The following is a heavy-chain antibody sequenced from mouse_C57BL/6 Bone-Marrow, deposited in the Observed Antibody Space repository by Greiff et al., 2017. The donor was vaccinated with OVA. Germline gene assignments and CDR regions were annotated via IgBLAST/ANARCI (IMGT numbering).Heavy chain of an antibody. CDR1: GFTFSSYA. CDR2: ISDGGSYT. Sequence: EVMLVESGGGLVKPGGSLKLSCAASGFTFSSYAMSWVRQTPEKRLEWVATISDGGSYTYYPDNVKGRFTISRDNAKNNLYLQMSHLKSEDTAMYYCARGYSNYVDYWGQGTTLTVSS. J-gene: IGHJ2*01. V-gene: IGHV5-4*03. D-gene: IGHD2-5*01. CDR3: ARGYSNYVDY.